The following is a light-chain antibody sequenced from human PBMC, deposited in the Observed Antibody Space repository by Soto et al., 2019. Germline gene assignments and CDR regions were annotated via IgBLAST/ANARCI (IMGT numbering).Light chain of an antibody. Sequence: DIQMTQSPSPLSASVGDRVTITCRASQSIGSYLTWYQQRPGKAPRLLIYGASNLQSGVPSRFSGSGSGTDFTLTISSLQPEDFAIYYCQQSYSTLYTFGQGTKVDIK. V-gene: IGKV1-39*01. CDR3: QQSYSTLYT. CDR2: GAS. J-gene: IGKJ2*01. CDR1: QSIGSY.